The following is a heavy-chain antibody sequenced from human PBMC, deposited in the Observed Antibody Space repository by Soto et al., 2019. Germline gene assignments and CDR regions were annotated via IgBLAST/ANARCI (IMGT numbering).Heavy chain of an antibody. Sequence: GGSLRLSCAASGFTFSSYDMHWVRQATGKGLEWVSAIGTAGDTYYPGSVKGRFTISRENAKNSLYLQMNSLRAGDTAVYYCARSPPGGYHYYYVLDFWGQGSTVIVSS. J-gene: IGHJ6*02. CDR1: GFTFSSYD. CDR2: IGTAGDT. CDR3: ARSPPGGYHYYYVLDF. V-gene: IGHV3-13*04. D-gene: IGHD3-22*01.